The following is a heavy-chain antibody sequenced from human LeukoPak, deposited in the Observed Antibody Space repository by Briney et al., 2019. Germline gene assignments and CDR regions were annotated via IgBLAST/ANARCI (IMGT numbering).Heavy chain of an antibody. V-gene: IGHV1-2*02. CDR2: INPNRGGT. Sequence: ASVKVSCKASGYTFTGYYMHWVRQAPGQGLKWMGWINPNRGGTNHAQKFQGRVTMTRDPSISTAYMELSRLRSDDTAVYYCARDRPLDADDYYGFYYFDYWGQGTLVTVSS. CDR3: ARDRPLDADDYYGFYYFDY. CDR1: GYTFTGYY. J-gene: IGHJ4*02. D-gene: IGHD3-10*01.